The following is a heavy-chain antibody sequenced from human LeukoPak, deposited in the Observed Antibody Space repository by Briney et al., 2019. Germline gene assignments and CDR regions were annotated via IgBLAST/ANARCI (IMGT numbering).Heavy chain of an antibody. CDR1: GGSISSYY. Sequence: SETLSLTCTVSGGSISSYYWSWIRQPPGKGLEWIGYIYYSGSTNYNPSLKSRVTISVDTSKNQFSLKLSSVTAADTAVYYCARAYDYVWGSYRYWGQGTLVTVSS. D-gene: IGHD3-16*02. J-gene: IGHJ4*02. CDR2: IYYSGST. V-gene: IGHV4-59*01. CDR3: ARAYDYVWGSYRY.